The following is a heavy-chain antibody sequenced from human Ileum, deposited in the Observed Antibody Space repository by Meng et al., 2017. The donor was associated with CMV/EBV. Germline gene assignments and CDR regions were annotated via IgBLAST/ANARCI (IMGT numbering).Heavy chain of an antibody. J-gene: IGHJ4*02. CDR3: ARGGVRYFDWLLSI. D-gene: IGHD3-9*01. V-gene: IGHV1-2*06. CDR1: GYTFTGYY. CDR2: INPNSGGT. Sequence: KASGYTFTGYYMYWVRQAPGQGLEWMGRINPNSGGTNYAQKFQGRVTMTRDTSISTAYMELSRLRSDDTAVYYCARGGVRYFDWLLSIWGQGTLVTVSS.